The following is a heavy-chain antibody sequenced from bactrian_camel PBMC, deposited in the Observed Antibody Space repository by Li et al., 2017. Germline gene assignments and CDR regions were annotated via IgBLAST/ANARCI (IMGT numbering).Heavy chain of an antibody. D-gene: IGHD5*01. J-gene: IGHJ4*01. CDR2: IDYDGTT. V-gene: IGHV3S59*01. CDR1: GYTYSGHC. Sequence: DVQLVESGGGSVQAGGSLRLSCAFSGYTYSGHCMGWFRQAPGKEREGVASIDYDGTTLYERSVKGCFTISKGSGEKTMTLTMNNLEPEDTAVYYCASTRDGWCTQDESQYPYWGQGTQVTVS. CDR3: ASTRDGWCTQDESQYPY.